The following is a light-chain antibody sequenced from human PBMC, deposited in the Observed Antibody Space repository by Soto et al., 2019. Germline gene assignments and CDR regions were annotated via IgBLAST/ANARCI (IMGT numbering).Light chain of an antibody. CDR1: QSIGSW. Sequence: DTQMTQSPSTLSASVGDRVTITCRASQSIGSWLAWYQQKPGKAPKLLIYDASSLDSGVPSRFSGSGSGTEFTLTISSLQPDDFATYYCQQYNSYSGTFGQGTKVDIK. J-gene: IGKJ1*01. CDR2: DAS. CDR3: QQYNSYSGT. V-gene: IGKV1-5*01.